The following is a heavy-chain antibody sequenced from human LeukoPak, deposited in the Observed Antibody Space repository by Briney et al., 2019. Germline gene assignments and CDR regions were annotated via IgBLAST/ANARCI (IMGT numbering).Heavy chain of an antibody. D-gene: IGHD5-18*01. J-gene: IGHJ4*02. CDR3: ARLRGGVQLWGD. V-gene: IGHV4-39*01. CDR2: LSHAGTN. Sequence: SETLSLTCTVSGGSITSNSYSWGWIRQPPGKGLQWIVTLSHAGTNYYNPSLKSRVTMPVDRSKNQFSLKLTSVTATDAAVYYCARLRGGVQLWGDWGQGTLVTVSS. CDR1: GGSITSNSYS.